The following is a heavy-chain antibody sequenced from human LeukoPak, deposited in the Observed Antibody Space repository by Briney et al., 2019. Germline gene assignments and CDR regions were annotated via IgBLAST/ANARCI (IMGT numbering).Heavy chain of an antibody. V-gene: IGHV3-48*03. D-gene: IGHD6-19*01. Sequence: PGGSLRLSCAASGFTFSNYEMNWVRQAPGKGLEWVSYISSSGSTIYYADSVKGRFTISRDNAKNSLYLQMNSLRAEDTAVYYCARSRGAGPGAYFDYWGQGTLITVSS. CDR1: GFTFSNYE. CDR2: ISSSGSTI. CDR3: ARSRGAGPGAYFDY. J-gene: IGHJ4*02.